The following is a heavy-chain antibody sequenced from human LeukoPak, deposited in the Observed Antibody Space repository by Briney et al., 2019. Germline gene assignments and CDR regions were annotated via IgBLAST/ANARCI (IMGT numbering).Heavy chain of an antibody. CDR1: GGSISSSNW. V-gene: IGHV4-4*02. J-gene: IGHJ4*02. CDR3: VKSGGYGLIDY. CDR2: IYHSGST. D-gene: IGHD1-26*01. Sequence: SETLSLTCAVSGGSISSSNWWSWVRQPPGKGLEWIGEIYHSGSTNYNASLQSRVTISIDTSKNQFSLRLNSVTAADTAMYYCVKSGGYGLIDYWGQGTLVTVSS.